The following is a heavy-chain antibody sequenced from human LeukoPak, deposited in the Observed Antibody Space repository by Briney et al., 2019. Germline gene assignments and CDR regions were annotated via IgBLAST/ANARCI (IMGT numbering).Heavy chain of an antibody. CDR3: ARLKGYSSGWYPSYYFDY. J-gene: IGHJ4*02. CDR2: IYYTGST. D-gene: IGHD6-19*01. CDR1: GGSISSSY. Sequence: SETLSLTFTVSGGSISSSYWSWIRQPPGKGLEWIGYIYYTGSTNYNSSLKSRVTISVDTSKNQFSLKLSSVTAADTAVYYCARLKGYSSGWYPSYYFDYWGQGTLVTVSS. V-gene: IGHV4-59*08.